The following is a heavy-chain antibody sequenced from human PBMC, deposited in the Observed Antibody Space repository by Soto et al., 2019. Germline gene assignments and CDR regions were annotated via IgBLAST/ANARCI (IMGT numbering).Heavy chain of an antibody. D-gene: IGHD2-8*01. CDR2: ISSSSSTI. V-gene: IGHV3-48*02. CDR1: GFTFSSYS. J-gene: IGHJ6*02. Sequence: EVQLVESGGGLVQPGGSLRLSCAASGFTFSSYSMNWVRQAPGKGLEWVSYISSSSSTIYYADSVKGRFTISRDNAKNSLYLQMNSLRDEDTAVYYCARGNLGYCTNGVPCYYYYYGMDVWGQGTTVTVSS. CDR3: ARGNLGYCTNGVPCYYYYYGMDV.